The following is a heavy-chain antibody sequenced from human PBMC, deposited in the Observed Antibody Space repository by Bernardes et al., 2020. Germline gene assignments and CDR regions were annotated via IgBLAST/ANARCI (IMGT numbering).Heavy chain of an antibody. CDR3: ATYGDFWTLWDY. D-gene: IGHD3-3*01. CDR1: GFTFSSSW. CDR2: IKQDGSEK. J-gene: IGHJ4*02. Sequence: VGPLFLSCAASGFTFSSSWMSWVRQAPGQGLEWVANIKQDGSEKYYVDSVKGRFTISRDNAKNSLYLQMNSLRAEDTAVYYCATYGDFWTLWDYWGQGTLVTVSS. V-gene: IGHV3-7*01.